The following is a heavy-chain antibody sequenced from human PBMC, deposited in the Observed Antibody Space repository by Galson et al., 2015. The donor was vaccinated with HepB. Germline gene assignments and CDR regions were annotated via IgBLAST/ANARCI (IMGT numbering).Heavy chain of an antibody. CDR2: ISAGGGST. D-gene: IGHD2-15*01. CDR3: ANDCSGVTCYEGGDY. Sequence: SLRLSCAASGFTFRSHAMSWVRQAPGKGLEWVSTISAGGGSTYYADSVKGRFTISRDNSKNTLYLQMSSLRAEDTAVYYYANDCSGVTCYEGGDYWGQGTLVTVSS. CDR1: GFTFRSHA. J-gene: IGHJ4*02. V-gene: IGHV3-23*01.